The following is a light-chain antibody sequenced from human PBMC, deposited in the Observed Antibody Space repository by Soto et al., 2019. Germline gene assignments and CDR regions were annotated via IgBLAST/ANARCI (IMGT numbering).Light chain of an antibody. CDR2: EIS. Sequence: VVLTQSPLSLPVTLGQPASISCRSSHSLVYSNGNTYLTWFHQRPGQSPRRLIYEISKRDSGAPDRFSGSGSGTDFTLRISTVEAEDVGIYYCMQGTHWYIFGQGTKLEI. J-gene: IGKJ2*01. CDR1: HSLVYSNGNTY. V-gene: IGKV2-30*01. CDR3: MQGTHWYI.